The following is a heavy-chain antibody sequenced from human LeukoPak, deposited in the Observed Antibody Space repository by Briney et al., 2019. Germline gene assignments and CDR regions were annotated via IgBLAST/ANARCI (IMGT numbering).Heavy chain of an antibody. CDR1: GGSISSSSYY. Sequence: PSETLSLTCTVSGGSISSSSYYWGWIRQPPGKGLDWIGGIYYSGSTYYNPSLKSRVTISVDTSKNQFSLKLSSVTAADTAVYYCARDSRSGWGNWFDPWGQGTLVTVSS. CDR2: IYYSGST. V-gene: IGHV4-39*07. CDR3: ARDSRSGWGNWFDP. D-gene: IGHD6-19*01. J-gene: IGHJ5*02.